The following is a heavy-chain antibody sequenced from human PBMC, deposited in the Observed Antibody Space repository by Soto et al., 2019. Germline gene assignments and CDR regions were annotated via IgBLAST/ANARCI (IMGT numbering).Heavy chain of an antibody. CDR3: AADGHYYGWGIFKLWIDVSDI. D-gene: IGHD3-10*01. J-gene: IGHJ3*02. V-gene: IGHV1-58*01. CDR2: IVVGSGNT. CDR1: GFTFTSSA. Sequence: SVRVSCKASGFTFTSSAVQWVRQARGQRLEWIGWIVVGSGNTNYAQKFQERVTITRDMSTSTAYMELSSLRSEDTAVYYCAADGHYYGWGIFKLWIDVSDISGLVPIVTV.